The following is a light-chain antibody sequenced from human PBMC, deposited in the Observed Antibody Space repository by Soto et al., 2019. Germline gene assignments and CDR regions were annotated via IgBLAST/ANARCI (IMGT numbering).Light chain of an antibody. CDR2: GAS. Sequence: EIVMTQSPATLSVSPGERATLSCRASQSVSSNLAWYQQKPGQAPRLLIYGASTSATGIPARFSGSGSGTEFTLTLSSLKSEDFAVYYCQQYNNWPRTFGEGTKVEIK. V-gene: IGKV3-15*01. CDR3: QQYNNWPRT. J-gene: IGKJ1*01. CDR1: QSVSSN.